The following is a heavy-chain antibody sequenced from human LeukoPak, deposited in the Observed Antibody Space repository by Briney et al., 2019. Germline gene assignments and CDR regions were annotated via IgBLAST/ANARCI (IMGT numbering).Heavy chain of an antibody. CDR3: ARDFWSGSVGFDP. CDR2: IYSSGST. CDR1: GAAISTYF. D-gene: IGHD3-3*01. J-gene: IGHJ5*02. Sequence: PSETLSLTCTVSGAAISTYFWSWIRQSPGKGLEWIGYIYSSGSTKYNPSLKSRVTTSVDASKNQFALTLRSLTAADTAVYYCARDFWSGSVGFDPWGQGTLVTVSS. V-gene: IGHV4-59*01.